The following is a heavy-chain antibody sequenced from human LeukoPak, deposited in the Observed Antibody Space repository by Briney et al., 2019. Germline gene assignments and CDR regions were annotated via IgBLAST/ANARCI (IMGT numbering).Heavy chain of an antibody. Sequence: PGGSLRLSCAASGFTFSNYWMTWVRQAPGKGLEWVANIKQDGSEKYYVDSVKGRVTISRDNAKNSLFLQMNSLRAEDTAVYHCARDRYSSYWGQGTLVTVSS. V-gene: IGHV3-7*01. CDR2: IKQDGSEK. CDR3: ARDRYSSY. D-gene: IGHD6-19*01. CDR1: GFTFSNYW. J-gene: IGHJ4*02.